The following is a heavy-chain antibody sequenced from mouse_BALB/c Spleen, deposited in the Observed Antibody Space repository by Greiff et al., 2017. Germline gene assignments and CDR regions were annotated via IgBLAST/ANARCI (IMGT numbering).Heavy chain of an antibody. CDR2: ISTYYGDA. D-gene: IGHD2-1*01. J-gene: IGHJ2*01. CDR1: GYTFTDYA. V-gene: IGHV1S137*01. CDR3: ARENYGNYDYFDY. Sequence: QVQLQQSGAELVRPGVSVKISCKGSGYTFTDYAMHWVKQSHAKSLEWIGVISTYYGDASYNQKFKGKATMTVDKSSSTAYMELARLTSEDSAIYYCARENYGNYDYFDYWGQGTTLSLL.